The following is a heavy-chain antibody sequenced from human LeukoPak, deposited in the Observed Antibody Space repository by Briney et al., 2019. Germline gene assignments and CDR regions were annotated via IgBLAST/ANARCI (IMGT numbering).Heavy chain of an antibody. CDR2: ISSSSTYI. CDR3: ARDGVAELMSALDY. CDR1: GFIFGDYV. V-gene: IGHV3-21*06. Sequence: GGSLRLSCAASGFIFGDYVMIWVRQAPGKGLEWVSFISSSSTYIYYADSLKGRFTISRDNAKNSLYLQMNSLRAEDTAVYYCARDGVAELMSALDYWGQGILVTVSS. J-gene: IGHJ4*02. D-gene: IGHD1-26*01.